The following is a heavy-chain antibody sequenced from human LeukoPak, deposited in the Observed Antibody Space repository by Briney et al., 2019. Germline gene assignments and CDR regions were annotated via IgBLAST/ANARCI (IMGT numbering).Heavy chain of an antibody. J-gene: IGHJ4*02. V-gene: IGHV4-34*01. CDR1: GGSFSGYY. CDR2: INHSGST. D-gene: IGHD2-2*01. Sequence: SETLSLTCAVYGGSFSGYYWSWIRQPPGKGLEWIGEINHSGSTNYNPSLKSRVTISVDKSKNQFSLKLSSVTAADTAVYYCARGNVVVPAVDYWGQGTLVTVSS. CDR3: ARGNVVVPAVDY.